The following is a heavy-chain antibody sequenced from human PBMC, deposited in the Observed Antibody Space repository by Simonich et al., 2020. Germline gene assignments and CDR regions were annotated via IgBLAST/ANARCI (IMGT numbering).Heavy chain of an antibody. J-gene: IGHJ3*02. Sequence: QVQLQESGPGLVKPSETLSLTCAVSGYSISSSSYYWGWIRQPPGKGLEWIGSIYYSGSTYYNPSLMSRVTISVDTSKNQFSLKLSSVTAADTAVYYCARRPRLTNFADAFDIWGQGTMVTVSS. CDR1: GYSISSSSYY. D-gene: IGHD4-4*01. CDR3: ARRPRLTNFADAFDI. V-gene: IGHV4-39*01. CDR2: IYYSGST.